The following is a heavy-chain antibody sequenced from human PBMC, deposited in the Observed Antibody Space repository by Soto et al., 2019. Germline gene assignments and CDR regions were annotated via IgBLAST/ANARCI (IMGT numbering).Heavy chain of an antibody. D-gene: IGHD3-9*01. CDR2: IYYRGST. V-gene: IGHV4-39*01. CDR1: RGSISSSSYY. J-gene: IGHJ6*04. Sequence: ASETLSLTCTVSRGSISSSSYYWGWIRQPPGKRLEWIGSIYYRGSTYYNPCLKSRVIISVETCKNQFSLKLISVTATDTALYYCARHFRCCDILPRSFYYYYYGMDVWGTGNKVNVAS. CDR3: ARHFRCCDILPRSFYYYYYGMDV.